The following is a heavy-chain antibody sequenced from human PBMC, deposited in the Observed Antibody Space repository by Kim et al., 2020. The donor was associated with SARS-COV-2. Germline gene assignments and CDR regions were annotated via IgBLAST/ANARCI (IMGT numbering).Heavy chain of an antibody. J-gene: IGHJ3*02. CDR3: AKVAYNWNREDGLDM. Sequence: GGSLRLSCAASRFTFSRYDMHWVRQSPGKGLEWVAVISFDGSKKHYADHVKGRFTVSRDNSEDTLFLEINSLRPKDTAMYYCAKVAYNWNREDGLDMWGPGTSVIVSS. V-gene: IGHV3-30*18. CDR1: RFTFSRYD. D-gene: IGHD1-20*01. CDR2: ISFDGSKK.